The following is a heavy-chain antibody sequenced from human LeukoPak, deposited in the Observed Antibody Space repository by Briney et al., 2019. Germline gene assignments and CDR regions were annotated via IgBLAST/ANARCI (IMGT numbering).Heavy chain of an antibody. V-gene: IGHV1-69*04. CDR3: AREGSSSSGAFDI. D-gene: IGHD6-6*01. CDR1: GGTFSSYA. Sequence: GASVKVSCKASGGTFSSYAISWVRQAPGQGLEWMGRIIPILGIANYAQKFQGRVTMTRDTSISTAYMELSRLRSDDTAVYYCAREGSSSSGAFDIWGQGTMVTVSS. J-gene: IGHJ3*02. CDR2: IIPILGIA.